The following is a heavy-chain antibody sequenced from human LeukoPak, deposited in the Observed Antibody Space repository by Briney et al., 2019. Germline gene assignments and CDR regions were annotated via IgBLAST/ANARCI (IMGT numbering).Heavy chain of an antibody. J-gene: IGHJ6*02. CDR1: GYTFTSYY. D-gene: IGHD3-3*01. CDR3: ARHRPHEHYDFWSGYYFLGPMDV. Sequence: ASVKVSCKASGYTFTSYYMHWVRQAPGQGLEWMGIINPSGGSTSYAQKFQGRVTMTRDTSKNQFSLKLSSVTAADTAVYYCARHRPHEHYDFWSGYYFLGPMDVWGQGTTVTVSS. CDR2: INPSGGST. V-gene: IGHV1-46*01.